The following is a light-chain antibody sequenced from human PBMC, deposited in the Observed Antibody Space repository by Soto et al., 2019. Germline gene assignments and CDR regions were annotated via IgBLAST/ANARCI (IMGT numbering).Light chain of an antibody. V-gene: IGKV1-17*01. CDR2: SAS. CDR3: QQTRSYPST. J-gene: IGKJ4*01. CDR1: QGIRHD. Sequence: DIQMTQSPSSLSASVGDRVTITCRASQGIRHDLGWYQQRPGKTPKRLIYSASSLHSGVPSRFSGSGSGTDFTLTISSLQPEDFATYYCQQTRSYPSTFGGGTKVDIK.